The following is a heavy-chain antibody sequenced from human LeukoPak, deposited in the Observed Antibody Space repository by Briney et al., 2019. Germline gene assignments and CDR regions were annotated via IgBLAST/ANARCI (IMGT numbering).Heavy chain of an antibody. CDR2: INEDGSGK. Sequence: GGSLRLSCVFSGFTFSNYWMKWVRQAPGKGLEWVASINEDGSGKYSMDSVKDRVTISRDNAKISLDLQINSLTVEDTAIYYCVRDDGDVWGKGTTVTVSS. CDR1: GFTFSNYW. J-gene: IGHJ6*04. CDR3: VRDDGDV. V-gene: IGHV3-7*01.